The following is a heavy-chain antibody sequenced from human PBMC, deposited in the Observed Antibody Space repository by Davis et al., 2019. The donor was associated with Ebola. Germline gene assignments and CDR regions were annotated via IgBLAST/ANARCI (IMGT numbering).Heavy chain of an antibody. Sequence: GESLKISCAASGFTFDDYGMSWVRQALGKGLEWVSGINWNGGSTGYADSVKGRFTISRDNAKNSLYLQMNSLRAEDTAVYYCATAMVQGVISMVDYWGQGTLVTVSS. V-gene: IGHV3-20*04. CDR2: INWNGGST. D-gene: IGHD3-10*01. J-gene: IGHJ4*02. CDR3: ATAMVQGVISMVDY. CDR1: GFTFDDYG.